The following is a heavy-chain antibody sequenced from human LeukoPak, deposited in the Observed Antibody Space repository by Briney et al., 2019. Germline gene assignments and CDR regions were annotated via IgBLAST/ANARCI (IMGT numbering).Heavy chain of an antibody. V-gene: IGHV4-59*01. CDR2: ISYSGST. CDR1: GGSISSYY. CDR3: AREGAAGTNLNWFDP. Sequence: SETLSLTCAVSGGSISSYYWSWIRQPPGKGLEWIGYISYSGSTNFNPSLKSRVTISVDTSKNQFSLKLSSVTAADTAVYYCAREGAAGTNLNWFDPWGQGTLVTVSS. D-gene: IGHD1-1*01. J-gene: IGHJ5*02.